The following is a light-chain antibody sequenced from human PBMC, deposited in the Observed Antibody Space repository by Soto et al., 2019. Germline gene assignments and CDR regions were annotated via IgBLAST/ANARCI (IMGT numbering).Light chain of an antibody. Sequence: EIVLTQSPATLSLSPGERATLSCRASQSVSSYLALYQQKPGQAPRLLIYGASTRATGIPARFSGSGSGTDFTLTISSLEPEDFAVYYCQQRSNWPPTWTFGQGTKVDIK. CDR2: GAS. CDR3: QQRSNWPPTWT. V-gene: IGKV3-11*01. CDR1: QSVSSY. J-gene: IGKJ1*01.